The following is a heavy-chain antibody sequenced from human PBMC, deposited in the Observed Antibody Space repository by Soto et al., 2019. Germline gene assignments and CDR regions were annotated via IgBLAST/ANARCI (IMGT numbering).Heavy chain of an antibody. CDR1: GGSISSGGYY. V-gene: IGHV4-31*03. CDR2: IYYSGST. Sequence: PSETLSLTCTVSGGSISSGGYYWSWIRQHPGKGLEWIGYIYYSGSTYYNPSLKSRVTISVDTSKNQFSLKLSSVTAADTAVYYCARVFEWLFWFHPWGQGTLVTVSS. D-gene: IGHD3-3*01. CDR3: ARVFEWLFWFHP. J-gene: IGHJ5*02.